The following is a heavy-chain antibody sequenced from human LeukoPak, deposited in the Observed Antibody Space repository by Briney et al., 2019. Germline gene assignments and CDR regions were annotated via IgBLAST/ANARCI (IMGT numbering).Heavy chain of an antibody. Sequence: GGSLRLSCAASGFTVSTYSMNWVRQAPGKGLEWVSYISSSSNTIYYADSVEGRFTISRDNAKNSLYLQMNSLRAEDTAVYYCARTDAFDISGQGTMVTVSS. CDR2: ISSSSNTI. V-gene: IGHV3-48*04. CDR1: GFTVSTYS. J-gene: IGHJ3*02. CDR3: ARTDAFDI.